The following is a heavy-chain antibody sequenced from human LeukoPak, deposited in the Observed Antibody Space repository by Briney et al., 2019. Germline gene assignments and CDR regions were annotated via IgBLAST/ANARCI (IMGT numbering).Heavy chain of an antibody. Sequence: PSETLSLTCTVSGDSINSNSYHWGWIRQPPGKGLEWIGTVYSTGNTYYTPSLKSRVTISVDTPNNQFSLKLTSVTAADTAVYYCARPHLTWRVEYFDPWGQGTLVTVSS. D-gene: IGHD3-16*01. J-gene: IGHJ5*02. CDR1: GDSINSNSYH. CDR2: VYSTGNT. V-gene: IGHV4-39*01. CDR3: ARPHLTWRVEYFDP.